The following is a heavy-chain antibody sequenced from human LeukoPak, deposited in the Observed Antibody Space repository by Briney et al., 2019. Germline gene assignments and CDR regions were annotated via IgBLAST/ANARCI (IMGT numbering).Heavy chain of an antibody. CDR3: ARTKGIMPFDY. J-gene: IGHJ4*02. Sequence: PGGSLRLSCAASGFTFSSYWMSWVRQAPGKGLEWVANIKGDGSEKYYVDSVKGRFTMSRDNAENSLYLQMNSLRAEDTAVYYCARTKGIMPFDYWGQRTLVTVSS. D-gene: IGHD2-2*01. CDR2: IKGDGSEK. CDR1: GFTFSSYW. V-gene: IGHV3-7*01.